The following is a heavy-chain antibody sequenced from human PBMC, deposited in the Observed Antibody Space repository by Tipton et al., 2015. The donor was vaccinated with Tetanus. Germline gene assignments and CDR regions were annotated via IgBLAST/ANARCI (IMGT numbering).Heavy chain of an antibody. CDR1: GASISRTNYY. J-gene: IGHJ5*02. CDR3: ARVQDWFDP. D-gene: IGHD1-1*01. V-gene: IGHV4-39*01. Sequence: GLVKPSETLSLTCTVSGASISRTNYYWGWIRQPPGKGLEWIGSIYNTGNTYYNPSLGSRVTMSVDTSKSQFSLRLSSVTAADTAVYYCARVQDWFDPWGQGTLVTVSS. CDR2: IYNTGNT.